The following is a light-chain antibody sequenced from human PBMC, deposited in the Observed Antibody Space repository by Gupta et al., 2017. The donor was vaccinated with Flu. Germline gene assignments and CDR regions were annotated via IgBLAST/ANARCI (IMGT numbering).Light chain of an antibody. CDR3: TSYTSSYTVV. CDR2: EVS. J-gene: IGLJ1*01. CDR1: SSDVGTYNR. Sequence: QSALTQPPSVSGSPGQSVTISCTGTSSDVGTYNRVSWYQQSPGTAPKLMIYEVSNRPSGVPDRFAASKSGNTAFMTISGLQGEDDAYYYCTSYTSSYTVVFGTGIKVTVL. V-gene: IGLV2-18*02.